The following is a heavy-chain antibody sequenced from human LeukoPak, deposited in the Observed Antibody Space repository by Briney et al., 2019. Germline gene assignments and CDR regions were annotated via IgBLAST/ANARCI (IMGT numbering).Heavy chain of an antibody. CDR1: GYTFTGYY. CDR3: ARAKGSEIGLFDY. J-gene: IGHJ4*02. D-gene: IGHD3-10*01. V-gene: IGHV1-2*02. CDR2: INPNSGGT. Sequence: ASVKVSCKASGYTFTGYYMHWVRQAPGQGLEWMGWINPNSGGTNYAQKFQGRVTMTRDTSISTAYMGLSRLRSDDTAVYYCARAKGSEIGLFDYWGQGTLVTVSS.